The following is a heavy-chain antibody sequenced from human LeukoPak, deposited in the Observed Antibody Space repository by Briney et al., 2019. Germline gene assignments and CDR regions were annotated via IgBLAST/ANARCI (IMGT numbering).Heavy chain of an antibody. J-gene: IGHJ4*02. D-gene: IGHD6-13*01. V-gene: IGHV3-21*01. CDR2: ISSSSSYI. CDR3: ASRYSSSWYVKDY. CDR1: GFTFSSYS. Sequence: GGSLRLSCAASGFTFSSYSMNWVRQAPGKGLEWVSSISSSSSYIYYADSVKGRFTISRDNAKNSLYLQMNSLRAEDTAVYYCASRYSSSWYVKDYWGQGTLVTVSS.